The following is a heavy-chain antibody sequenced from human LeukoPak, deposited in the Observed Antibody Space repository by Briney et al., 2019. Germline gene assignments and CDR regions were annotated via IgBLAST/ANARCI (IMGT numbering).Heavy chain of an antibody. J-gene: IGHJ6*02. D-gene: IGHD1-1*01. CDR3: ARDRELYYYYYGMDV. CDR2: MNPNSGNT. V-gene: IGHV1-8*01. CDR1: GYTFTSYD. Sequence: ASVTVSCKASGYTFTSYDINWVRQATGQGLEWMGWMNPNSGNTGYAQKFQGRVTMTRNTSIRTAYMELSSLRSEDTAVYYCARDRELYYYYYGMDVWGQGTTVTVSS.